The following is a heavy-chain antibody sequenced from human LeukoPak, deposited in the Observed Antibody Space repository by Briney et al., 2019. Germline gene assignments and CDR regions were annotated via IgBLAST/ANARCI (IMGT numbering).Heavy chain of an antibody. D-gene: IGHD5-12*01. J-gene: IGHJ4*02. CDR3: ARRKRATILRPFDY. V-gene: IGHV4-38-2*02. Sequence: SETLSLTCTVSGYSISSGYYWGWIRQPPGKGLEWIGSIYHSGSTYHNPSLKSRVTISVDTSKNQFSLKLSSVTAADTAVYYCARRKRATILRPFDYWGQGTLVTVSS. CDR1: GYSISSGYY. CDR2: IYHSGST.